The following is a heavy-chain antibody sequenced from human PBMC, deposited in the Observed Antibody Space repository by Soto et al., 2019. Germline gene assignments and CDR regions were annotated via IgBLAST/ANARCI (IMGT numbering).Heavy chain of an antibody. D-gene: IGHD3-10*01. CDR3: ARMVLLWFGEPKLGMDV. Sequence: QVQLVQSGAEVKKPGSSVKISCKASGGTFSSYAISWVRQAPGQGLEWMGGIIPIFGTANYAQKFQGRVTITADESTSTAYIELSSLRSEDTAVYYCARMVLLWFGEPKLGMDVWGQGTTVTVSS. CDR1: GGTFSSYA. V-gene: IGHV1-69*01. J-gene: IGHJ6*02. CDR2: IIPIFGTA.